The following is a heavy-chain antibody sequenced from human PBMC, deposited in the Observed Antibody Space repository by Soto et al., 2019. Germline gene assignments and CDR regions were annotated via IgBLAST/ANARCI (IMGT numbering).Heavy chain of an antibody. Sequence: GGSLRLSCAASGFTFSSYAMSWVRQAPGKGLEWVSAISGSGGSTYYADSVKGRFTISRDNSKNTLYLQMNSLRAEDTAVYYCAKSLSGYYYGSGSYYDYWGQGTLVTVSS. D-gene: IGHD3-10*01. CDR3: AKSLSGYYYGSGSYYDY. CDR2: ISGSGGST. CDR1: GFTFSSYA. J-gene: IGHJ4*02. V-gene: IGHV3-23*01.